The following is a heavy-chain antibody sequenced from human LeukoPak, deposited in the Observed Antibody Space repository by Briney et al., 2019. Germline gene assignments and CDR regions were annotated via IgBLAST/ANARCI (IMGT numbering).Heavy chain of an antibody. V-gene: IGHV3-30*03. CDR1: GFTFWSYG. D-gene: IGHD3-22*01. CDR3: ARDYYDSSGYYYFDY. J-gene: IGHJ4*02. Sequence: PGGSLRLSCAATGFTFWSYGMHWVRQAPGKGLEWVAVVSYDGSNKNYADSVKGRFTISRDNAKNSLYLQMNSLRAEDTAVYYCARDYYDSSGYYYFDYWGQGTLVTVSS. CDR2: VSYDGSNK.